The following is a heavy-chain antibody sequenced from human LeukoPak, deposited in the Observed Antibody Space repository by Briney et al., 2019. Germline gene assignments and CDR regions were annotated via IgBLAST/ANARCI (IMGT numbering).Heavy chain of an antibody. CDR1: GFTVNNYY. D-gene: IGHD1-26*01. CDR3: ARGIGSYPYWYFDL. CDR2: INSDGTST. Sequence: GGSLRLSCAASGFTVNNYYMTWVRQAPGKGLEWVSRINSDGTSTNYADSVKGRFTISRDNAKNTLYLQMKSLRAEDTAVYYSARGIGSYPYWYFDLWGRGTLVNVSS. V-gene: IGHV3-74*01. J-gene: IGHJ2*01.